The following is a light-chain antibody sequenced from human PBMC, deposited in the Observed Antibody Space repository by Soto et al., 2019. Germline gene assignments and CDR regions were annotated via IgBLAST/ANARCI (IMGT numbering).Light chain of an antibody. CDR1: QTVHTKY. V-gene: IGKV3-20*01. Sequence: EIVLTQVPGNLSLSPGERPTLYCSASQTVHTKYLAWYQFKPGQAPRIIIFGASGRATGIPDRFSGSGSGTDFTLTISILQPEDFATYYCQQLNSYPSTCGQGTRLEIK. J-gene: IGKJ5*01. CDR2: GAS. CDR3: QQLNSYPST.